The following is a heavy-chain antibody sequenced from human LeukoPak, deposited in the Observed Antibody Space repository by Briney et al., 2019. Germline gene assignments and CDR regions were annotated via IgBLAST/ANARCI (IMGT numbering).Heavy chain of an antibody. D-gene: IGHD6-19*01. CDR2: TYYRSKWYN. J-gene: IGHJ2*01. V-gene: IGHV6-1*01. CDR1: GDSVSSNSAA. Sequence: SQTLSLTCAISGDSVSSNSAAWNWIRQSPSRGLDWLGRTYYRSKWYNDYAVSVKGRIAINPDTSKSQFSLQLDSVTPEDTAVYYCARQMAGGYWYFDLWGRGTLVTVSS. CDR3: ARQMAGGYWYFDL.